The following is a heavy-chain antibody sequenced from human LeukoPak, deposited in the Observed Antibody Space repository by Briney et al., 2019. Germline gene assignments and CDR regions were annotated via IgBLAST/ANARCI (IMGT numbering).Heavy chain of an antibody. J-gene: IGHJ4*02. CDR2: IWYDGSTK. D-gene: IGHD5-18*01. V-gene: IGHV3-33*01. CDR3: ARDPDGYRQGHHFDY. Sequence: GGSLRLSCSASGFTFSTYAMHWLRQAPGKGLEWVAVIWYDGSTKYYAESVKGRFTISRDNSKNTMYVQMNSLRVEDTAVYYCARDPDGYRQGHHFDYWGQGTLVTVSS. CDR1: GFTFSTYA.